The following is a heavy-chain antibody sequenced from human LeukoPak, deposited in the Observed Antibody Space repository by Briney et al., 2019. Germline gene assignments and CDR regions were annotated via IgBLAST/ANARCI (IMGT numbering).Heavy chain of an antibody. J-gene: IGHJ5*02. D-gene: IGHD6-19*01. V-gene: IGHV4-39*01. CDR2: VYYRGST. Sequence: SETLSLTCTVSGGSISSGSYYWGWIRQPPGKGLEWIGSVYYRGSTYYNPSLKSRVTISIDTSKNQFSLKLSSVTAADTAVFYCARHPSNGWRFDLWGQGTLVIVSS. CDR3: ARHPSNGWRFDL. CDR1: GGSISSGSYY.